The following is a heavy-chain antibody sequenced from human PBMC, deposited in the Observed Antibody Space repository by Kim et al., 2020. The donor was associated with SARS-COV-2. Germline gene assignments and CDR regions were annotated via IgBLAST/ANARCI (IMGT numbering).Heavy chain of an antibody. J-gene: IGHJ4*02. Sequence: STFYADSVRGRFTISRDNSRNTLFLQLNSLRAEDTALYYCARESSRRADYWGQGTLVTVSS. V-gene: IGHV3-23*01. D-gene: IGHD2-2*01. CDR3: ARESSRRADY. CDR2: ST.